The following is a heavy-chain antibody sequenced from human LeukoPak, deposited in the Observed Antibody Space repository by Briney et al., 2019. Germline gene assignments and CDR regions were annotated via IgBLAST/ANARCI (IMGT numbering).Heavy chain of an antibody. CDR2: IYHSGST. Sequence: SETLSLTCTVSGGSISSYYWSWIRQPPGKGLEWIGEIYHSGSTNYNPSLKSRVTISVDKSKNQFSLKLSSVTAADTAVYYCARVGESGSYLDYWGQGTLVTVSS. D-gene: IGHD1-26*01. CDR3: ARVGESGSYLDY. J-gene: IGHJ4*02. V-gene: IGHV4-59*12. CDR1: GGSISSYY.